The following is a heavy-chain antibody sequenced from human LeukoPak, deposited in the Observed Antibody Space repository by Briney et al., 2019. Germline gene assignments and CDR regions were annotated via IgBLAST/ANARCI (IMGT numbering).Heavy chain of an antibody. Sequence: TGGSLRLSCAASGFTFSSYAMHWVRQAPGKGLEWVAVISYDGSNKYYADSVKGRFTISRDNSKNTLYLQMNSLRAEDTAVYYCARDTQSQRITMVRGVLDYWGQGTLATVSS. CDR3: ARDTQSQRITMVRGVLDY. V-gene: IGHV3-30-3*01. J-gene: IGHJ4*02. CDR1: GFTFSSYA. D-gene: IGHD3-10*01. CDR2: ISYDGSNK.